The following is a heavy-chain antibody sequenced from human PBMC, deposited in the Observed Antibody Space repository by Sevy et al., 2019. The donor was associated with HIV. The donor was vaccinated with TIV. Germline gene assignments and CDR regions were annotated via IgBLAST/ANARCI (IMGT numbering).Heavy chain of an antibody. Sequence: GGSLRLSCAASGFSFSDAWMRWVRQAPGEGLEWVGRIKSNTDGGTTKYATPVKERFTISRDDSKNTVHLQLNSLKPEDTGVYYCTTAAALTPWYALQYWGQGTLVTVSS. J-gene: IGHJ1*01. CDR3: TTAAALTPWYALQY. CDR2: IKSNTDGGTT. D-gene: IGHD2-8*01. V-gene: IGHV3-15*01. CDR1: GFSFSDAW.